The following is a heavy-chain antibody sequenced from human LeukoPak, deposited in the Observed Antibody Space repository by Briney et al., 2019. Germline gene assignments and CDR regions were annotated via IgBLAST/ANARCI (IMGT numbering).Heavy chain of an antibody. CDR3: ARDTFQPGLIDS. V-gene: IGHV3-48*04. CDR1: GFTFSDYS. D-gene: IGHD2-2*01. CDR2: VGISSGNT. J-gene: IGHJ4*02. Sequence: GGSLRLSCAASGFTFSDYSMNWVRQAPGKGLEWISYVGISSGNTKYADSVKGRFTISRDNARNTLYLQLSSLRAEDSGVYYCARDTFQPGLIDSWGQGTLVTVSS.